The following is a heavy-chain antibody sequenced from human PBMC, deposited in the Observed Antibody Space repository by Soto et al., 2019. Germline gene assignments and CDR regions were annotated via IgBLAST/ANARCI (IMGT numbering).Heavy chain of an antibody. Sequence: PGGSLRLSCAASGFTFSSYAMHWVRQAPGKGLEWVAVISYDGSNKYYADSVKGRFTISRDNSKNTLYLQMNSLRAEDTAVYYCASPTFKTYYDFWSGYDYYGMDVWGQGTTVTVS. CDR1: GFTFSSYA. J-gene: IGHJ6*02. D-gene: IGHD3-3*01. V-gene: IGHV3-30-3*01. CDR2: ISYDGSNK. CDR3: ASPTFKTYYDFWSGYDYYGMDV.